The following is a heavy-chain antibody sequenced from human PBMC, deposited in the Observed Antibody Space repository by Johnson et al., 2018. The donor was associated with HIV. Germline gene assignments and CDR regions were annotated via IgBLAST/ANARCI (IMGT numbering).Heavy chain of an antibody. D-gene: IGHD3-10*01. V-gene: IGHV3-11*01. CDR1: GFSFSDYY. Sequence: QVQLVESGGGLVKPGGSLRLSCAASGFSFSDYYMSWIRQAPGKGPEWVSYISSSGGTIYYADSVKGRFTISRDNSKNSLYLQMNSLRAEDTALYYCAREAGSGSYSPWRPDAFDIWGQGTMVTVSS. CDR3: AREAGSGSYSPWRPDAFDI. J-gene: IGHJ3*02. CDR2: ISSSGGTI.